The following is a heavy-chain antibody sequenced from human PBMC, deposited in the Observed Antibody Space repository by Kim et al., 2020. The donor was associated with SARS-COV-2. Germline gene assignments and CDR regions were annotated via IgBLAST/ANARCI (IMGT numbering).Heavy chain of an antibody. J-gene: IGHJ4*02. CDR3: ARGGYDEGGY. D-gene: IGHD5-12*01. CDR1: GYTFINYN. Sequence: ASVKVSCKASGYTFINYNIHWVRQAPGQGLEWIGIIYRGRGSTTFAQKLQGRISMTGDTSTSTVYMELSSLTYEDTAVYYCARGGYDEGGYWGQGTLVTVSS. V-gene: IGHV1-46*04. CDR2: IYRGRGST.